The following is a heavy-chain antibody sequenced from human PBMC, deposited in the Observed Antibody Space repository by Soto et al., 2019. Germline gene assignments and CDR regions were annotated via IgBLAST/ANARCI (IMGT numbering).Heavy chain of an antibody. D-gene: IGHD2-2*02. CDR1: GGSISSSNW. CDR2: IYHSGST. J-gene: IGHJ5*02. CDR3: AREVPAAIPNNWFDP. Sequence: PAETLSLTCAVSGGSISSSNWWSFVRQAPGKGLEWIGEIYHSGSTNYNPSLKSRVTISVDKSKNQFSLKLSSVTAADTAVYYCAREVPAAIPNNWFDPWGQGTLVTVSS. V-gene: IGHV4-4*02.